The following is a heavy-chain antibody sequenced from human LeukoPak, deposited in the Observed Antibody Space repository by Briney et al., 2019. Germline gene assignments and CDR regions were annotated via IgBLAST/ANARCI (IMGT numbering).Heavy chain of an antibody. CDR3: ARIRYCSRTSCYAGVHWFDP. V-gene: IGHV4-4*07. D-gene: IGHD2-2*01. CDR2: IYTSGST. Sequence: SETLSLTCTVSGGSISSYYWSWIRQPAGKGLEWIGRIYTSGSTNYNPSLKSRVTMSVDTSKNQFSLKLSSVTAADTAVYYCARIRYCSRTSCYAGVHWFDPWGQGTLVTVSS. CDR1: GGSISSYY. J-gene: IGHJ5*02.